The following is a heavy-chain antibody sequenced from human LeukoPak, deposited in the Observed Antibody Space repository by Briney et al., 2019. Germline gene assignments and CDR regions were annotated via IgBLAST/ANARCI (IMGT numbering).Heavy chain of an antibody. Sequence: GQSLKISCKGSGYSFTSYWIGWVRQMPGKGLEWMGIIYPGDSDTRYSPSFQGQVTISADKSISTAYLQESSLKSSDTAMYYCARSIAAAGTIDYWGQGTLVTVSS. CDR1: GYSFTSYW. D-gene: IGHD6-13*01. CDR3: ARSIAAAGTIDY. J-gene: IGHJ4*02. V-gene: IGHV5-51*01. CDR2: IYPGDSDT.